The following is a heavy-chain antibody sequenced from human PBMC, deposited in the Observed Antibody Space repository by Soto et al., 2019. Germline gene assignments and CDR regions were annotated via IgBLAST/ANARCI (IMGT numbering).Heavy chain of an antibody. CDR2: ISAYNGNT. CDR3: ARDGGLWFGEKEWGY. Sequence: QVQLVQSGAEVKKPGASVKVSCKASGYTFTSYGISWVRQAPGQGLEWMGWISAYNGNTNYAQKLQGRVTMTTDPSTSTAYKELRSLRSDDTAVYYCARDGGLWFGEKEWGYWGQGTLVTVSS. V-gene: IGHV1-18*01. D-gene: IGHD3-10*01. CDR1: GYTFTSYG. J-gene: IGHJ4*02.